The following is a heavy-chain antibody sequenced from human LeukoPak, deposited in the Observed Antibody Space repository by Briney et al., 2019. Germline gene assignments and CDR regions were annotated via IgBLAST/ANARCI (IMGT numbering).Heavy chain of an antibody. CDR1: GGSISSSSYY. Sequence: SETLSLTCTVSGGSISSSSYYWGWIRQPPGKGLEWIGSIYYSGSTYYNPSPKSRVTISVDTSKNQFSLKLSSVTAADTAVYYCAIQNYYGSGSYYNEENWFDPWGQGTLVTVSS. CDR3: AIQNYYGSGSYYNEENWFDP. J-gene: IGHJ5*02. D-gene: IGHD3-10*01. V-gene: IGHV4-39*01. CDR2: IYYSGST.